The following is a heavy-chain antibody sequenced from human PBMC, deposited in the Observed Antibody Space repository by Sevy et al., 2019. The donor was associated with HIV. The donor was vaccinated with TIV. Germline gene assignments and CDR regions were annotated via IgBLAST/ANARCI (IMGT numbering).Heavy chain of an antibody. Sequence: ASVKVSCKASGYTFTGYYMHWVRQAPGQGLEWMGWINPNSGGTNYAQKFQGRVTMTRDTSISTAYMELSRLRSDDTAVYDCATPPDAYYDFWSGYYYRWGQGTLVTVSS. CDR3: ATPPDAYYDFWSGYYYR. D-gene: IGHD3-3*01. V-gene: IGHV1-2*02. CDR1: GYTFTGYY. CDR2: INPNSGGT. J-gene: IGHJ5*02.